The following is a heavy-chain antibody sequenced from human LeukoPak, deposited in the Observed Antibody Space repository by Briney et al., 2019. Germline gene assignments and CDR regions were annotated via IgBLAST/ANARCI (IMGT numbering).Heavy chain of an antibody. D-gene: IGHD4-17*01. CDR2: IYYSGST. Sequence: SETLSLTCTVSGGSISSGGYYWSWIRRHPGKGLEWIGYIYYSGSTYYNPSLKSRVTISVDTSKNQFSLKLSSVTAADTAVYYCARYKVYGDYAPDYYYYYGMDVWGQGTTVTVSS. V-gene: IGHV4-31*03. J-gene: IGHJ6*02. CDR3: ARYKVYGDYAPDYYYYYGMDV. CDR1: GGSISSGGYY.